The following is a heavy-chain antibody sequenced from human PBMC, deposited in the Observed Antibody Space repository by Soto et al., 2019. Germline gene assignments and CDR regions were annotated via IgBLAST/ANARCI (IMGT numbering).Heavy chain of an antibody. Sequence: PGGSLRLSCAASGFTFSSYGMHWVRQAPGKGLEWVAVIWYDGSNKYYADSVKGRFTISRDNSKNTLYLQMNSLRAEDTAVYYCARDTEYYDILTGYAPTPYYYYGMDVWGQGTTVTVSS. D-gene: IGHD3-9*01. J-gene: IGHJ6*02. V-gene: IGHV3-33*01. CDR2: IWYDGSNK. CDR1: GFTFSSYG. CDR3: ARDTEYYDILTGYAPTPYYYYGMDV.